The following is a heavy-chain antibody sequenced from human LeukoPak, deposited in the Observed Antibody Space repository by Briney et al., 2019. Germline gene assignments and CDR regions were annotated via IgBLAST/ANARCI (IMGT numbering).Heavy chain of an antibody. CDR1: GYTFTGYY. CDR2: INPNSGGA. J-gene: IGHJ4*02. V-gene: IGHV1-2*02. CDR3: ARVVQYYDFWSGYSSFDY. Sequence: GASVKVSCTASGYTFTGYYMHWVRQAPGQGLEWMGWINPNSGGANYAQKFQGRVTMTRDTSISTAYMELSRLRSDDTAVYYCARVVQYYDFWSGYSSFDYWGQGTLVTVSS. D-gene: IGHD3-3*01.